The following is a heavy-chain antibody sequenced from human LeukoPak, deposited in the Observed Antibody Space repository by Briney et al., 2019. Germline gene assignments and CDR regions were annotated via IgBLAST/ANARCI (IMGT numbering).Heavy chain of an antibody. Sequence: GESLKISCKGSGYSFTKNWIGWVRQMPGKGLEWMGIIYPPDSDTRYSPSFQGQVTISADRSISTAYLQWSSLKASDTAMYYCAGHETGPYFDYWGQGTLVTVSS. V-gene: IGHV5-51*01. CDR2: IYPPDSDT. CDR1: GYSFTKNW. CDR3: AGHETGPYFDY. J-gene: IGHJ4*02. D-gene: IGHD1-1*01.